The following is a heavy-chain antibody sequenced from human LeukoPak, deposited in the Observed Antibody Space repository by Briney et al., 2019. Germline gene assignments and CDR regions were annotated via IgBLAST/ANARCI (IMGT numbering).Heavy chain of an antibody. D-gene: IGHD2-2*02. J-gene: IGHJ3*02. CDR1: GGTFSSYA. Sequence: ASVKVSCKASGGTFSSYAISWVRQAPGQGLEWMGGIIPIFGTANYAQKFQGRVTITADESTSTAYMELSSLRSEDTAVYYCAGARPRGYCSSTSCYTRAFDIWGQGTMVTVSS. CDR2: IIPIFGTA. CDR3: AGARPRGYCSSTSCYTRAFDI. V-gene: IGHV1-69*13.